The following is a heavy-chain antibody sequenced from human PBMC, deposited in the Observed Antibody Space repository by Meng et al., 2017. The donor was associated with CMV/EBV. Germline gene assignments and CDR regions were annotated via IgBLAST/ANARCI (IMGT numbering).Heavy chain of an antibody. CDR3: ARDKLHVSYGDYYYGMDV. D-gene: IGHD4-17*01. J-gene: IGHJ6*02. Sequence: GGSLRLSCKGSGYSFTSYWIGWVRQMPGKGLEWMGIIYPGDSDTRYSPSFQGQVTISADKSISTAYLQWSSLKASDTAMYYCARDKLHVSYGDYYYGMDVWGQGTTVTVSS. V-gene: IGHV5-51*01. CDR1: GYSFTSYW. CDR2: IYPGDSDT.